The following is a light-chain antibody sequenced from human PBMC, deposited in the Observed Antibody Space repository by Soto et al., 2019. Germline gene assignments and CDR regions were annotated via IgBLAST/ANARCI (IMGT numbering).Light chain of an antibody. CDR3: QQYNNGWT. J-gene: IGKJ1*01. CDR1: QSVSSN. V-gene: IGKV3-15*01. CDR2: GAS. Sequence: EIVMTQSPATLSVSPGERATLSCRASQSVSSNLAGYQQKPGQAPRLLIYGASTRATGIPARFSGSGSGTEFTLTISRRQSEDFAVYYCQQYNNGWTFGQGTKVEI.